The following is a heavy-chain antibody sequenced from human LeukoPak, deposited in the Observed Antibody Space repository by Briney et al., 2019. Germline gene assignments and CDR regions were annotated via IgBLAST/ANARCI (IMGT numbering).Heavy chain of an antibody. Sequence: ASVKVSCKTSGYSFILYGISWVRQAPGQGPEWMGWISTSTGDTKYTQKFQGRVTLTRDTSISTAYMELSRLRSDDTAVYYCATWVSEYGDSFDYWGQGTLVTVSS. CDR3: ATWVSEYGDSFDY. J-gene: IGHJ4*02. D-gene: IGHD4-17*01. V-gene: IGHV1-18*01. CDR1: GYSFILYG. CDR2: ISTSTGDT.